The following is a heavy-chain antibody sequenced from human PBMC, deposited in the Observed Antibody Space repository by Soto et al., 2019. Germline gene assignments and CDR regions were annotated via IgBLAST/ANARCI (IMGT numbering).Heavy chain of an antibody. J-gene: IGHJ6*02. Sequence: QVQLVQSGAEVKKPGASVKVSCKASGYTFTSYGISWVRQAPGQGLEWMGWISAYNGNTNYAQKLQGRVTMTTDTSTSTAYMELRSRRSDDTAVYYCARGSRYCISTSCYYYGMDVWGQGTTVTVSS. V-gene: IGHV1-18*01. CDR1: GYTFTSYG. D-gene: IGHD2-2*01. CDR3: ARGSRYCISTSCYYYGMDV. CDR2: ISAYNGNT.